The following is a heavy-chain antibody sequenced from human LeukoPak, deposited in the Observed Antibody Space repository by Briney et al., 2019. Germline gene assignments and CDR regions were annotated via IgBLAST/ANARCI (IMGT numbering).Heavy chain of an antibody. CDR2: ISSSGSAK. CDR1: GFTFSDYY. Sequence: GGSLRLSCAASGFTFSDYYMSWIRQAPGKGLEWVSYISSSGSAKYYADSVKGRFTISRDNSKNTLYLQMNSLRAEDTAVYYCAKVFRGGSGYSYYFDYWGQGTLVTVSS. D-gene: IGHD3-22*01. J-gene: IGHJ4*02. V-gene: IGHV3-11*01. CDR3: AKVFRGGSGYSYYFDY.